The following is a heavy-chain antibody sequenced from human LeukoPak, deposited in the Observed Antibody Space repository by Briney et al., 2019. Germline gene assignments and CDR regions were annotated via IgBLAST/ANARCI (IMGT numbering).Heavy chain of an antibody. V-gene: IGHV3-7*01. Sequence: PGGSLRLSCAASGFTFRTDWMTWVRQAPGKGLEWLANIKPDGSEQYYADSVKGRFTISRDNAKNSLYLQMNSLRAEDTAVYYCARDRRGMGSGSPNYYYYYMDVWGKGTTVTVSS. CDR3: ARDRRGMGSGSPNYYYYYMDV. CDR2: IKPDGSEQ. D-gene: IGHD3-10*01. CDR1: GFTFRTDW. J-gene: IGHJ6*03.